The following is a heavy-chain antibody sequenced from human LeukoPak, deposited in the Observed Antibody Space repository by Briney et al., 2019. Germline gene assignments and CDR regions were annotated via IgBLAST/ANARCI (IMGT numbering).Heavy chain of an antibody. CDR1: GGSISSYY. CDR2: IYTSGST. CDR3: ARSRLGIVGATRYNWFDP. Sequence: SETLSLTCTVSGGSISSYYWSRIRQPAGKGLEWIGRIYTSGSTNYNPSLKSRVTMSVDTSKNQFSLKLGSVTAADTAVYYCARSRLGIVGATRYNWFDPWGQGTLVTVSS. D-gene: IGHD1-26*01. V-gene: IGHV4-4*07. J-gene: IGHJ5*02.